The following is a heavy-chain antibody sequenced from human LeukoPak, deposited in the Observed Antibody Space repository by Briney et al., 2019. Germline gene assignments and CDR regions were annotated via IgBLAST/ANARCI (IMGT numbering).Heavy chain of an antibody. J-gene: IGHJ4*02. CDR2: IYHSGST. V-gene: IGHV4-4*02. CDR1: GGSISSSNW. CDR3: ARDPRNSGSYGGFDY. D-gene: IGHD1-26*01. Sequence: SETLSLTCAVSGGSISSSNWWSWVRQPPGKGLEWIGEIYHSGSTNYNPSPKSRVTISVDKSKNQFSLKLSSVTAADTAVYYCARDPRNSGSYGGFDYWGQGTQVTVSS.